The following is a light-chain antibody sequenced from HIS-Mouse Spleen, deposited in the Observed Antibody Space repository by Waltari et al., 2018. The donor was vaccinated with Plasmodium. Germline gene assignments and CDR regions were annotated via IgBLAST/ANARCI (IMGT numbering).Light chain of an antibody. Sequence: SYELTQPPSVSVSPGQTARITCSGDALPKKYAYWYQQKSGQAPLLVIYEESKRPSGIPERFAGSSSGTMATWTISGAQVEDEADYFCYSTDSSGNHRVFGGGTKLTVL. CDR2: EES. CDR1: ALPKKY. V-gene: IGLV3-10*01. CDR3: YSTDSSGNHRV. J-gene: IGLJ3*02.